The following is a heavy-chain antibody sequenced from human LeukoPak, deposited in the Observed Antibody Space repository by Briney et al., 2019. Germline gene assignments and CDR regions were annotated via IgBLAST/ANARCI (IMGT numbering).Heavy chain of an antibody. Sequence: SVKVSCKASGGTFSSYAISWVRQAPGQGLEWMGGIIPIFGTANYAQKFQGRVTITADESTSTAYMELSSLRSEDTAVYYCARGDKKGNHYGPSGYFDPWGQGTLVTVSS. V-gene: IGHV1-69*13. CDR1: GGTFSSYA. J-gene: IGHJ5*02. D-gene: IGHD4-17*01. CDR2: IIPIFGTA. CDR3: ARGDKKGNHYGPSGYFDP.